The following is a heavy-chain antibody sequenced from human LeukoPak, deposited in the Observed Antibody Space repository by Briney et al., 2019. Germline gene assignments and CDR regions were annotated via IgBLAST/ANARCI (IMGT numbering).Heavy chain of an antibody. CDR2: IYSGGST. CDR1: GFTFSPYS. CDR3: ASYDYGAFDI. V-gene: IGHV3-66*01. D-gene: IGHD4-17*01. J-gene: IGHJ3*02. Sequence: GGSLRLSCAASGFTFSPYSMNWVRQAPGKGLEWVSVIYSGGSTYYTDSVGGRFTISRDNAKNSLYLQMNSLRAEDTAVYYCASYDYGAFDIWGQGTMVTVSS.